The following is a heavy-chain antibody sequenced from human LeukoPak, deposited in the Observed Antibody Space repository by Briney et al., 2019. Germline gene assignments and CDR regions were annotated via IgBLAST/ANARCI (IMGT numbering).Heavy chain of an antibody. CDR2: IRYDGSNK. CDR1: GFTFSSYG. V-gene: IGHV3-30*02. J-gene: IGHJ4*02. D-gene: IGHD5-24*01. Sequence: PGGSLRLSCAASGFTFSSYGMHWVRQAPGKGLEWVAFIRYDGSNKYYADSVKGRFTISRDNSKNTLYLQMNSLRAEDTAVYYCAKGVGSSAYFDYWGQGTLVTVSS. CDR3: AKGVGSSAYFDY.